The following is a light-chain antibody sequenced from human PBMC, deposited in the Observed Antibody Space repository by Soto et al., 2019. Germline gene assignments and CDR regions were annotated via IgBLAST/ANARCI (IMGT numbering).Light chain of an antibody. V-gene: IGKV1-39*01. J-gene: IGKJ1*01. CDR2: ATS. CDR1: QTASNY. Sequence: DTQMTQSPSYLSASVGDRISITCRASQTASNYVNWYQQKPGKAPTLLISATSTLQSGVPSRFRGSGSGTDFTLIITSLQPEDFATYYCQQTYTTPRTFGQGTKVAIK. CDR3: QQTYTTPRT.